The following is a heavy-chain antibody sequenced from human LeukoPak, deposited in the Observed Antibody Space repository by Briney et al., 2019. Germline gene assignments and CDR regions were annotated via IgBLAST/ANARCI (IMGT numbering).Heavy chain of an antibody. V-gene: IGHV5-51*01. CDR3: ARQGPSTVHGFDP. CDR1: GHIFTRYW. J-gene: IGHJ5*02. CDR2: IFPSDSDT. Sequence: GESLKISCKGSGHIFTRYWIGWVRQMPGKGLEWMGIIFPSDSDTRYSPSFQGQVTISADKSINTAYLQWTSLKASDTAIYYCARQGPSTVHGFDPWGQGTLVTVSS. D-gene: IGHD4-17*01.